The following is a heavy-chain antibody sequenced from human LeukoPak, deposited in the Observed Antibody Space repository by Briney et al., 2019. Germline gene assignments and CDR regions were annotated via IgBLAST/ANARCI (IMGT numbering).Heavy chain of an antibody. CDR3: TTGHTFYNFWSGGVMYCFDS. V-gene: IGHV3-15*05. D-gene: IGHD3-3*01. CDR2: IKSESDGETT. Sequence: GGSLTLSCAASGFSFTDAWMTWVRQAPGKGLEWVGRIKSESDGETTVYAASVKGRFTISRDDSKNTLYLQINSLKTEDTALYYCTTGHTFYNFWSGGVMYCFDSWGQGTLVTVSS. J-gene: IGHJ5*01. CDR1: GFSFTDAW.